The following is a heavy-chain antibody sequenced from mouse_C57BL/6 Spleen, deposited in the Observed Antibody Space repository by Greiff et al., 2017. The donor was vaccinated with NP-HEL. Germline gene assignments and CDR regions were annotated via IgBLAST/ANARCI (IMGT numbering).Heavy chain of an antibody. CDR3: ARWSYYSNGYAMDY. J-gene: IGHJ4*01. CDR2: IYPGDGDT. Sequence: VQLVESGPELVKPGASVKISCKASGYAFSSSWMNWVKQRPGKGLEWIGRIYPGDGDTNYNGKFKGKATLTADKSSSTAYMQLSSLTSEDSAVYFCARWSYYSNGYAMDYWGQGTSVTVSS. D-gene: IGHD2-5*01. V-gene: IGHV1-82*01. CDR1: GYAFSSSW.